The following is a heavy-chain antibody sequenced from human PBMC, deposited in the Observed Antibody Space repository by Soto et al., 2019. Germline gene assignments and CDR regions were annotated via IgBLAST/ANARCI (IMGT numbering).Heavy chain of an antibody. CDR1: GVSISTADW. Sequence: QVQLQESGPGLVRPSETVSLTCAVSGVSISTADWWSWVRQPPGKGLQWIGEVSLGGGANYNPSLKSRVTMYVDNANNQFSLMLTSVTAADTAVYFCAGSTADTTLKASSFWGQGTLVAVSS. J-gene: IGHJ4*02. D-gene: IGHD4-4*01. CDR3: AGSTADTTLKASSF. CDR2: VSLGGGA. V-gene: IGHV4-4*02.